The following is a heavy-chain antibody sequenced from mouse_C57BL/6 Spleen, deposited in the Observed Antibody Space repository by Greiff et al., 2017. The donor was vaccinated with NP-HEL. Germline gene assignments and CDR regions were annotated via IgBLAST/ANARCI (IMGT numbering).Heavy chain of an antibody. J-gene: IGHJ4*01. CDR3: ASVLLLRYYYAMDY. V-gene: IGHV5-17*01. Sequence: VQLKESGGGLVKPGGSLKLSCAASGFTFSDYGMHWVRQAPEKGLEWVAYISSGSSTIYYADTVKGRFTISRDNAKNTLFLQMTSLRSEDTAMYYCASVLLLRYYYAMDYWGQGTSVTVSS. CDR2: ISSGSSTI. D-gene: IGHD1-1*01. CDR1: GFTFSDYG.